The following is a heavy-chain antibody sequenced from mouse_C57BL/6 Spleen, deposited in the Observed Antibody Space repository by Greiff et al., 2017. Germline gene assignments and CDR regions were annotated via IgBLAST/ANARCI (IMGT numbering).Heavy chain of an antibody. CDR1: GYTFTDYE. D-gene: IGHD2-4*01. J-gene: IGHJ2*01. Sequence: VQLQQSGAELVRPGASVTLSCKASGYTFTDYEMHWVKQTPVHGLEWIGAIDPETGGTAYNQKFKGKAILTADKASSTAYMELRSLTSEDSAVYYGTRKAPCSYDYHEEADYWGQGTTLTVSS. CDR3: TRKAPCSYDYHEEADY. CDR2: IDPETGGT. V-gene: IGHV1-15*01.